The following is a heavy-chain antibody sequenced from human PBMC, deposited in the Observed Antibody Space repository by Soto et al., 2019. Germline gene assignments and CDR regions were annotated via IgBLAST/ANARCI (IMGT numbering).Heavy chain of an antibody. V-gene: IGHV4-31*03. Sequence: QVQLQESGPGLVKPSQTLSLTCTVSGGSISSGGDYWSWIRQHPGKGLEWIGYIFYSGSTYYNPYLKSRITISVDTSKYQFSMKLSSVTAADTAVYYCARYCSGGSCYSSHFDYWGQGTLVTVSS. CDR3: ARYCSGGSCYSSHFDY. CDR2: IFYSGST. CDR1: GGSISSGGDY. J-gene: IGHJ4*02. D-gene: IGHD2-15*01.